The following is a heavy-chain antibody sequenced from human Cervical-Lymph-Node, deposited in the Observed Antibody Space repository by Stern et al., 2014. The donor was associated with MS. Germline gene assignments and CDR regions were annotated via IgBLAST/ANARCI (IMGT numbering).Heavy chain of an antibody. Sequence: QLVQSGAEVKKPGSSVKVSCKASGGTFNTNVISWVRQAPGQGLEWMGGIIPIFGTALYAQKFQGRVTITANESTRAVYMELSSLRSEDTAVYYGARAAYSTSSYNYWGQGTLVIVSS. CDR3: ARAAYSTSSYNY. CDR1: GGTFNTNV. V-gene: IGHV1-69*01. CDR2: IIPIFGTA. D-gene: IGHD6-6*01. J-gene: IGHJ4*02.